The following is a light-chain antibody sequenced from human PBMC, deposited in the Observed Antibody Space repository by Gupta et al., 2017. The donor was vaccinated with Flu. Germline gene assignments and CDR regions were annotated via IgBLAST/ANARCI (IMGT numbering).Light chain of an antibody. Sequence: ESATLSCRASQSVSSSYLAWYQQKPGQAPRLLIYGASSRATGIPYRFSGSGSGTDFTLTISRLEPEDFAVYYCQQYGSSPLTFGGGTKVQIK. CDR3: QQYGSSPLT. V-gene: IGKV3-20*01. CDR2: GAS. J-gene: IGKJ4*01. CDR1: QSVSSSY.